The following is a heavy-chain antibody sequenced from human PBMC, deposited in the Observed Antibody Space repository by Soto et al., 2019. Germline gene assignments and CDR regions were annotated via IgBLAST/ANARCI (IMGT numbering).Heavy chain of an antibody. D-gene: IGHD1-1*01. CDR1: GGSVSGYY. J-gene: IGHJ4*02. CDR2: IFYTGNT. V-gene: IGHV4-59*08. Sequence: QVQVQESGPGLVKPSETLSLTCTVSGGSVSGYYWRWIRQPPGKGLEWIGYIFYTGNTNCNPSLKSQVTIAVDTSKNQFSLKLDSVTAADTAVYYCARRQGQQLAYFDNWGQGILVTVSS. CDR3: ARRQGQQLAYFDN.